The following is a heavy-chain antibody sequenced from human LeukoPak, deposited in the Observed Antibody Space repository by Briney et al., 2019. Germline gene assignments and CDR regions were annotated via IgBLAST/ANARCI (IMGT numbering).Heavy chain of an antibody. J-gene: IGHJ6*04. CDR3: ARQLVRGVGYYGMDV. CDR1: GYSFTSYW. CDR2: IYPGDSDT. D-gene: IGHD3-10*01. V-gene: IGHV5-51*01. Sequence: GEPLKISWKGSGYSFTSYWIGWVRQMPGKGLEWMGIIYPGDSDTRYSPSFQGQVTISADKSISTAYLQWSSLKASDTAMYYCARQLVRGVGYYGMDVWGKGTTVTVSS.